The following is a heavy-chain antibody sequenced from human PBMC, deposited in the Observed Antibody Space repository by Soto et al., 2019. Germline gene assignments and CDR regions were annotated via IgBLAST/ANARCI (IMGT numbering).Heavy chain of an antibody. V-gene: IGHV2-5*01. CDR2: IYWNDDD. D-gene: IGHD6-19*01. CDR3: AHRPGGSGVRYYFDY. Sequence: QITLKESGPPLVKPTQTLTLTCSFSGFSLTSSGVGVGWFRQPPGKALEWLGLIYWNDDDRYRASLHSRLTITKDTSKNQVVLTMTNMDPEDTATYYCAHRPGGSGVRYYFDYWGQGTLVTVAS. CDR1: GFSLTSSGVG. J-gene: IGHJ4*02.